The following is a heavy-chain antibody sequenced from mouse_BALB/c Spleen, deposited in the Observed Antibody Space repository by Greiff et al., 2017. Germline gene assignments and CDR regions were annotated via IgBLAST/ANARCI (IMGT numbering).Heavy chain of an antibody. CDR2: IYPGDGDT. Sequence: QVQLKESGPELVKPGASVKISCKASGYAFSSSWMNWVKQRPGQGLEWIGRIYPGDGDTNYNGKFKGKATLTADKSSSTAYMQLSSLTSVDSAVYFCAGDAMDYWGQGTSVTVSS. CDR3: AGDAMDY. J-gene: IGHJ4*01. V-gene: IGHV1-82*01. CDR1: GYAFSSSW.